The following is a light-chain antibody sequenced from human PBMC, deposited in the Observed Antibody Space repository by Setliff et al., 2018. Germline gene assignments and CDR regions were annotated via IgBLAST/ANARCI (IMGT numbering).Light chain of an antibody. J-gene: IGLJ1*01. CDR2: EVS. Sequence: SVLTQPPSVSGAPGQRVTISCTGTSSDVGGYNYVAWYQQHPGKAPKLMIYEVSKRPSGVPDRFSGSKSGNTASLTVSGLQAEDEADYYCSSYAGSNNPYVFGTGTKVTVL. V-gene: IGLV2-8*01. CDR3: SSYAGSNNPYV. CDR1: SSDVGGYNY.